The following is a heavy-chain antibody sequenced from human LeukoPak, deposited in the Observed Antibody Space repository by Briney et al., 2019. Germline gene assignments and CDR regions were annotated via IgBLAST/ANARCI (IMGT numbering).Heavy chain of an antibody. D-gene: IGHD1-20*01. V-gene: IGHV4-34*01. CDR3: ARGRYYWNRYYYYMDV. CDR2: INHSGST. CDR1: GGSFSGYY. Sequence: KPSETLSLTCAVYGGSFSGYYWSWIRQPPGKGLEWMGEINHSGSTKYNPSLKSRVTISVDTSKNPFSLKLSSVTAADTAVYYCARGRYYWNRYYYYMDVWGKGTTVTVSS. J-gene: IGHJ6*03.